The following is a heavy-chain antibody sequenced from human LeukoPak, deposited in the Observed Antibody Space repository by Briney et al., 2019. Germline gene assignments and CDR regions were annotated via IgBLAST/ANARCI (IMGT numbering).Heavy chain of an antibody. CDR1: GFSFSTNT. CDR3: ARVPGDY. V-gene: IGHV3-21*01. CDR2: IRRTGVYI. J-gene: IGHJ4*02. Sequence: PGGSLRLSCAASGFSFSTNTMNWVRQAPGKGLEWVSSIRRTGVYIYYADSVKGRFSISRDNAKNSLYLQMNSLRADDTAVYYCARVPGDYWGQGTAVTVSS.